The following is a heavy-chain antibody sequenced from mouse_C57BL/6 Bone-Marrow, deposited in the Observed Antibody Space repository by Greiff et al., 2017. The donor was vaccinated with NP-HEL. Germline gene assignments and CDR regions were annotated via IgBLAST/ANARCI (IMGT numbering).Heavy chain of an antibody. CDR1: GYAFSSSW. CDR2: IYPGDGDT. V-gene: IGHV1-82*01. J-gene: IGHJ2*01. CDR3: ARASTEVYYFDY. Sequence: VQLQQSGPELVKPGASVKISCKASGYAFSSSWMNWVKQRPGKGLEWIGRIYPGDGDTNYNGKFKGKATLTADKSSSTAYMQLSSLTSEDSAVDFCARASTEVYYFDYWGQGTTLTVSS. D-gene: IGHD5-1*01.